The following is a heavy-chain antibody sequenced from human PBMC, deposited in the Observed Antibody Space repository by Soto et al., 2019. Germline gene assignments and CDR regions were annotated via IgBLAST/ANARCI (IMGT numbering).Heavy chain of an antibody. J-gene: IGHJ6*02. Sequence: GGSLRLSCAASGFTFSDYYMSWIRQAPGKGLEWVSYISSSSYTNYADSVKGRFTISRDNAKNSLYLQMNSLRAEDTAVYYCARDAGYYDSSGYPQDYYGMDVWGQGTTVTVSS. CDR2: ISSSSYT. D-gene: IGHD3-22*01. V-gene: IGHV3-11*05. CDR3: ARDAGYYDSSGYPQDYYGMDV. CDR1: GFTFSDYY.